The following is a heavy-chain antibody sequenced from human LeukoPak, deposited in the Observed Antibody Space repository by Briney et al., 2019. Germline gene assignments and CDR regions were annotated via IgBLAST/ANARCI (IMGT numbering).Heavy chain of an antibody. J-gene: IGHJ3*02. CDR2: INPNSGGT. CDR3: ARDLKLPIVGATSYAFDI. CDR1: GYTFTGYY. D-gene: IGHD1-26*01. V-gene: IGHV1-2*02. Sequence: ASVKVSCKASGYTFTGYYMHWVRQAPGQGLEWMGWINPNSGGTNYAQKFQGRVTMIRDTSISTAYMELSRLRSDDTAVYYCARDLKLPIVGATSYAFDIWGQGTMVTVSS.